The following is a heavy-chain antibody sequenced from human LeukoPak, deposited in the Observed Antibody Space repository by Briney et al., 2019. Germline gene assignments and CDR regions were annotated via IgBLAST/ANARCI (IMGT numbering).Heavy chain of an antibody. CDR2: IYTSGST. J-gene: IGHJ6*03. D-gene: IGHD3-22*01. CDR1: GGSISSYY. CDR3: ARDRFDSLGNYYYMDV. Sequence: KSSETLSLTCAVSGGSISSYYWSWIRQPAGKGLEWIGRIYTSGSTNYNPSLKSRVTMSVDTSKNQFSLKLSSVTAADTAVYYCARDRFDSLGNYYYMDVWGKGTTVTISS. V-gene: IGHV4-4*07.